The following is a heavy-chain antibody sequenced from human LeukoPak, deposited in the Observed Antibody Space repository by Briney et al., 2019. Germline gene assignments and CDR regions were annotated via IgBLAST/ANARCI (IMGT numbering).Heavy chain of an antibody. Sequence: GGSLRLSCAASGFTFSSYAMSWVRQAPGKGLEWVAVISYDGSSKYYADSVKGRFTISRDNSKNTLYLQMNSLRAEDTAVYYCAKVRANDGDYDAPFDYWGQGTLVTVSS. V-gene: IGHV3-30*18. CDR1: GFTFSSYA. D-gene: IGHD4-17*01. CDR3: AKVRANDGDYDAPFDY. CDR2: ISYDGSSK. J-gene: IGHJ4*02.